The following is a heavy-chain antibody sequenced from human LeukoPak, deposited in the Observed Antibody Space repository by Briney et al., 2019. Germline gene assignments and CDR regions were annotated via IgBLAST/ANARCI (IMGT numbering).Heavy chain of an antibody. V-gene: IGHV4-4*02. D-gene: IGHD2-2*02. J-gene: IGHJ6*02. Sequence: SETLSLTCAVSGASISSSNWWSWVRQPPGKGLEWIGEIYYSGSTNYNPSLKSRVTISVDKSKNQFSLKLSSVTAADTAVYYCARAPEECSSTSCYTDYYYGMDVWGQGTTVTVSS. CDR3: ARAPEECSSTSCYTDYYYGMDV. CDR2: IYYSGST. CDR1: GASISSSNW.